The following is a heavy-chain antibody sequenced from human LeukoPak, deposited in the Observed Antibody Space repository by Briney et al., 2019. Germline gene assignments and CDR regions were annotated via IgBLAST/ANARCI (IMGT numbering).Heavy chain of an antibody. Sequence: SQTLSLTCTVSGGSISSYYWSWIRQPPGKGLEWIGYIYYSGSTNYNPSLKSRVTISVDTSKNQFSLKLSSVTAADTAVYYCARDPTTVTKGLDIWGQGTMVTVSS. V-gene: IGHV4-59*01. CDR3: ARDPTTVTKGLDI. J-gene: IGHJ3*02. D-gene: IGHD4-17*01. CDR2: IYYSGST. CDR1: GGSISSYY.